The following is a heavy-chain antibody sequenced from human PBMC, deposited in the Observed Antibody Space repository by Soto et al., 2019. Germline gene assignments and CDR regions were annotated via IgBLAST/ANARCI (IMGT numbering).Heavy chain of an antibody. D-gene: IGHD2-2*03. CDR3: ARGWIGDRKHALDI. J-gene: IGHJ3*02. CDR1: GFTFSRYW. Sequence: PGGSLRLSCAASGFTFSRYWMHWVRQAPGKGLVWVSRINIYGSSTDYADSVKGRFTISRDNAKNTLYLQMNSLRVEDTAGYPCARGWIGDRKHALDIWGQGTRVTVS. V-gene: IGHV3-74*01. CDR2: INIYGSST.